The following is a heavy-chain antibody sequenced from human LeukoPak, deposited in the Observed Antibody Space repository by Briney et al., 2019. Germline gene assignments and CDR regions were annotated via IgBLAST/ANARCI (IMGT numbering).Heavy chain of an antibody. Sequence: GGSLRLSCAASGFTFSRYTINWVRQAPGKGLEWVSSISSNGAYIYYADSMEGRFTISRDNAKNSLYLQMNSLRAEDTAVYFCARDTSSAWYGLIDYWGQGSLVTVSS. CDR1: GFTFSRYT. CDR2: ISSNGAYI. D-gene: IGHD6-19*01. CDR3: ARDTSSAWYGLIDY. J-gene: IGHJ4*02. V-gene: IGHV3-21*01.